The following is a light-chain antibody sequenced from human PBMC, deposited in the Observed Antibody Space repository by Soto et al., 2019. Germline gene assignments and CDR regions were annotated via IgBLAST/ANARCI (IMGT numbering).Light chain of an antibody. CDR2: DVS. CDR1: SSDIGAYNY. V-gene: IGLV2-14*03. J-gene: IGLJ2*01. Sequence: QSALTQPASVSGSPGQPITISCSGTSSDIGAYNYVSWYQHYTGKAPKLVISDVSHRPSGVSSRFSGSKSGNTASLTISGLQAEDEADYYCSSSTSHSSVVFGGGTKLTVL. CDR3: SSSTSHSSVV.